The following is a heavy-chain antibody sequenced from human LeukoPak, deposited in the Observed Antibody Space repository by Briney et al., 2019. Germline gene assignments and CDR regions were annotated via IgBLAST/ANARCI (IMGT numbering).Heavy chain of an antibody. V-gene: IGHV4-59*08. CDR3: ARMQAANTYNHFDY. D-gene: IGHD3-16*01. Sequence: PSETLSLTCTVSGGSISSYYWSWIRQPPGKGLEWIGYIYYSGSTNYNPSLKSRVTISVDTSKNQFSLKLSSVTAADTAVYYCARMQAANTYNHFDYWGQGTLVTVSS. J-gene: IGHJ4*02. CDR1: GGSISSYY. CDR2: IYYSGST.